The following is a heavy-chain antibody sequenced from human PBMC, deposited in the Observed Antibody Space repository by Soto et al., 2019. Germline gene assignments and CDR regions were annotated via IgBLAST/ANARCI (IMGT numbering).Heavy chain of an antibody. J-gene: IGHJ4*02. CDR2: IYYSGST. Sequence: QVQLQESGPGLVKPSGTLSLTCAVSGGSISGSYWTWIRQPPGKGLEWIGYIYYSGSTNYNPSLKGRVTISGDTSKNQLSLKLTSVTAADTAVYYCAGPEQYFAYWGQGTLVTVSS. CDR1: GGSISGSY. CDR3: AGPEQYFAY. V-gene: IGHV4-59*01.